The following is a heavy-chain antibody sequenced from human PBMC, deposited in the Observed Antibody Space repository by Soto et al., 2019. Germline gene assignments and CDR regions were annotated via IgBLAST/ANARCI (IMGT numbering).Heavy chain of an antibody. V-gene: IGHV3-33*03. CDR3: VVNTSGLLDY. CDR2: IWYDGNKK. J-gene: IGHJ4*02. CDR1: GFTFSSNG. D-gene: IGHD3-22*01. Sequence: SLRLSCAASGFTFSSNGMHWVRQAPGKGLEWVAVIWYDGNKKYYGDSVRGRFTISRDNSKNTLYLEMNSLRAEDTAVYYCVVNTSGLLDYWRQAAQVTVSS.